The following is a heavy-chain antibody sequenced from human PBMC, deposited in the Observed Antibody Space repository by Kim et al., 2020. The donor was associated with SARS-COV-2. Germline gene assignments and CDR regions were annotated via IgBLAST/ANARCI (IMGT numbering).Heavy chain of an antibody. Sequence: SVKVSCKASGGTFSSYAISWVRQAPGQGLEWMGGIIPIFGTANYAQKFQGRVTITADESTSTAYMELSSLRSEDTAVYYCGYSYGRNSYFDYWGQGTLVTVSS. D-gene: IGHD5-18*01. CDR3: GYSYGRNSYFDY. CDR2: IIPIFGTA. V-gene: IGHV1-69*13. J-gene: IGHJ4*02. CDR1: GGTFSSYA.